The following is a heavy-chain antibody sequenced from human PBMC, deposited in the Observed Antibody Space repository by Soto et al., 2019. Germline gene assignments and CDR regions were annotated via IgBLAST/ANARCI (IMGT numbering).Heavy chain of an antibody. V-gene: IGHV3-48*03. Sequence: EVPLVESGGDLVPPGGSLRLSCAASGFTFSNYEMNWVRQAPGKGLEWVSYISTGGTTIYYADSVKGRFPISRDNAKNSLYLQMGSVRAEDTAVYYCATRSGGGGAFDIWGQGTMVTVSS. CDR3: ATRSGGGGAFDI. D-gene: IGHD3-10*01. CDR1: GFTFSNYE. CDR2: ISTGGTTI. J-gene: IGHJ3*02.